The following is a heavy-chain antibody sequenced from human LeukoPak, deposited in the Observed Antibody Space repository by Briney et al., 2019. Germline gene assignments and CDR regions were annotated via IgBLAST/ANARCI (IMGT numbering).Heavy chain of an antibody. CDR2: ISGSGVTT. CDR1: GITFSNYA. D-gene: IGHD6-6*01. Sequence: GGSLRLSYAASGITFSNYAVNWVRQAPGKGLAWVSSISGSGVTTYYADSVKGRFTISRDNSKNTLYLQMNSLRAEDTAVYYCAKDLSSPNYYYGMDVWGQGTTVTVS. CDR3: AKDLSSPNYYYGMDV. V-gene: IGHV3-23*01. J-gene: IGHJ6*02.